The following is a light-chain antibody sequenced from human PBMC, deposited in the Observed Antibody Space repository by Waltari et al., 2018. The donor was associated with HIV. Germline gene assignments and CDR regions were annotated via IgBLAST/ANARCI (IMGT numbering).Light chain of an antibody. V-gene: IGLV1-51*02. Sequence: QSVLTQPPSVSAAPGQKVTISCSRSNSNIGTDYVSWYQHLPGAAPKLLIYENNKRPSGIPDRFSGSKSGTSATLDITGLQTGDEADYYCGTWDSSLSGAVFGGGTRLTVL. J-gene: IGLJ2*01. CDR2: ENN. CDR1: NSNIGTDY. CDR3: GTWDSSLSGAV.